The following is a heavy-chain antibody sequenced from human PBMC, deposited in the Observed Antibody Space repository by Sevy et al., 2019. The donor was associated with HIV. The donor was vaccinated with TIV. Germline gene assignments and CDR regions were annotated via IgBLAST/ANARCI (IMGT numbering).Heavy chain of an antibody. CDR3: ARHVRDDFWSGYFWAYGMDV. J-gene: IGHJ6*02. CDR2: IYPGDSDT. V-gene: IGHV5-51*01. D-gene: IGHD3-3*01. CDR1: GYSFTSYW. Sequence: GESLKISCKGSGYSFTSYWIGWVRQMPGKGLEWMGIIYPGDSDTRYSPSFQGQVTISADKSISTAYLRWSSLKASDTAMYYCARHVRDDFWSGYFWAYGMDVWGQGTTVTVSS.